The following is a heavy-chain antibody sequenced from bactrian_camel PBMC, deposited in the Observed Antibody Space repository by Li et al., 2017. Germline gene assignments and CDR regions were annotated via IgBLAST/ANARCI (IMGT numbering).Heavy chain of an antibody. CDR2: LDSEGAT. CDR1: GFTSRWYF. CDR3: AADRPWRRCSPMRTDLAF. V-gene: IGHV3S55*01. J-gene: IGHJ6*01. D-gene: IGHD1*01. Sequence: QVQLVESGGGSVQAGGSVRLSCAVSGFTSRWYFMGWFRQTPHREGRQGDQREGVAALDSEGATAYMDSVKGRFTISEDNAKTTLYLEIDNVQPEDTAIYYCAADRPWRRCSPMRTDLAFWGQGTQVTVS.